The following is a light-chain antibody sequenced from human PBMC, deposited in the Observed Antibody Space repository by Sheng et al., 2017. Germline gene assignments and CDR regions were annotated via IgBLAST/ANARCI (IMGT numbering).Light chain of an antibody. CDR3: QQYGSSPPHT. CDR2: GAS. CDR1: QSVRTN. Sequence: EVVLTQSPATLSLSPGERATLSCRASQSVRTNFAWYQQKPAQAPRLLIFGASSRATGVPDRFSGSGSGTDFALTINSLEPEDFALYYCQQYGSSPPHTFGQGTNLEI. V-gene: IGKV3-20*01. J-gene: IGKJ2*01.